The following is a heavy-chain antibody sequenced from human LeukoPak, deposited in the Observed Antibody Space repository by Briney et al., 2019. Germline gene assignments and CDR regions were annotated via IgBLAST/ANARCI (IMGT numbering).Heavy chain of an antibody. J-gene: IGHJ3*01. V-gene: IGHV3-23*01. D-gene: IGHD2-15*01. CDR2: ISGSGDST. CDR3: AKRGYCSRGSCPSNPFNV. Sequence: GGSLRLDCGVTGFIFSSYAMSLVGHAPGNVLDLVSAISGSGDSTDYADSVKGRFTISRDNSKNTLYLQMNSLRAEDTAMYYCAKRGYCSRGSCPSNPFNVWGQGTMVTVTS. CDR1: GFIFSSYA.